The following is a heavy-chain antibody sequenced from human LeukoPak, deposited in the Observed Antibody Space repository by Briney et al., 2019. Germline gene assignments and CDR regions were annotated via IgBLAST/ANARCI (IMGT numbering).Heavy chain of an antibody. CDR3: ARVGAVGGVFRAFDI. J-gene: IGHJ3*02. CDR1: GFTFSNYW. Sequence: GGSLRLSCAASGFTFSNYWMHWVRQAPGKGLVWVSRINSDGINTSYADSVKGRFTISRDNAKNTLNLQMNSLRAEDTAVYYCARVGAVGGVFRAFDIWGQGTMVTVSS. D-gene: IGHD3-16*01. V-gene: IGHV3-74*01. CDR2: INSDGINT.